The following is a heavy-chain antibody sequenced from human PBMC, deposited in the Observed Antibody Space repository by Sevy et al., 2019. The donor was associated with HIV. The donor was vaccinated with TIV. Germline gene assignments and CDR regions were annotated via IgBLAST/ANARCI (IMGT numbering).Heavy chain of an antibody. CDR1: GFTFSSYA. CDR3: ARDGSSGGLFLKDYYYFGMDV. J-gene: IGHJ6*02. Sequence: GGSLRLSCAASGFTFSSYAMHWVRQAPGKGLEWVAVISYDGNNKYHADSVKHRFTISRDNSKNTLYLQMNSLRAEDTAVYYCARDGSSGGLFLKDYYYFGMDVWGQGTTVTVSS. CDR2: ISYDGNNK. V-gene: IGHV3-30*04. D-gene: IGHD3-16*01.